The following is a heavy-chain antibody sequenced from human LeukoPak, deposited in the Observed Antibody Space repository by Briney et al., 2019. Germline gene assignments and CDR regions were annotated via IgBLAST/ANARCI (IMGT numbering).Heavy chain of an antibody. V-gene: IGHV4-59*01. CDR1: GGSISTYY. D-gene: IGHD2-15*01. CDR3: ARSRVPGYCSGGSCYGTFPYYYSMDV. J-gene: IGHJ6*02. CDR2: IYYSGST. Sequence: TSETLSLTCTVSGGSISTYYWSWIRQPPGKGLEWIGYIYYSGSTNYNPSLKSRVTISVDTSKNQFSLKLSSVTAADTAIYYCARSRVPGYCSGGSCYGTFPYYYSMDVWGQGTTVTVSS.